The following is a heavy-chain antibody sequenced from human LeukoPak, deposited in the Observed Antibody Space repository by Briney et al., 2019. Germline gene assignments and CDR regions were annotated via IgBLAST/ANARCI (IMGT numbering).Heavy chain of an antibody. J-gene: IGHJ4*02. V-gene: IGHV1-46*01. CDR1: GYTFTGYY. D-gene: IGHD6-13*01. CDR3: ARTRSSWSYYFDY. CDR2: INPSGGST. Sequence: ASVKVSCKASGYTFTGYYMHWVRQAPGQGLEWMGIINPSGGSTSYAQKFQGRVTITADKSTSTAYMELSSLRSEDTAVYYCARTRSSWSYYFDYWGQGTLVTVSS.